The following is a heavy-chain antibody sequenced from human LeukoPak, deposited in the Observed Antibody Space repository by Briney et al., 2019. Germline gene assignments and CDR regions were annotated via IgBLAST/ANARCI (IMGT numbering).Heavy chain of an antibody. J-gene: IGHJ4*02. D-gene: IGHD4/OR15-4a*01. CDR1: GGSISSGDYY. Sequence: SETLSLTCTVSGGSISSGDYYWRRIRQPPGEGLEWIGYIYYSGSTYYNPSLKSRVTMSVDTSKNQFSLKLSSVTAADTAVYYCARELTYADYWGQGTLVTVSS. V-gene: IGHV4-30-4*01. CDR3: ARELTYADY. CDR2: IYYSGST.